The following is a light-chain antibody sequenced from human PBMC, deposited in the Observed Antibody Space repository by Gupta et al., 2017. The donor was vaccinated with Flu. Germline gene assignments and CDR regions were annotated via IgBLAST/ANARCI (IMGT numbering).Light chain of an antibody. Sequence: QSALTQPASVSGSPGQSITISCTGTSGDVGSYTLVSWYQQHPGKAPKLIIYEVNLRPSGVADRFSGSKSGTTASLKISVLQQEDEGEYYCFSAAGDGDWVFGGGTKLTVL. CDR3: FSAAGDGDWV. J-gene: IGLJ3*02. CDR2: EVN. CDR1: SGDVGSYTL. V-gene: IGLV2-23*02.